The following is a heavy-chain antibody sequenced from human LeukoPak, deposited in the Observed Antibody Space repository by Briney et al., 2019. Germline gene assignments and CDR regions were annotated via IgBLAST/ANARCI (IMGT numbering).Heavy chain of an antibody. Sequence: PGGSLRLSCAASGFTFSSYAMSWVRQAPGKGLEWVSTISGSGGRTYYAESVKGRLTISRDTSKNTLFLQMNSLRAEDTAVYYCAKICVGYSHGCLDYWGQGTLVTVSS. D-gene: IGHD5-18*01. CDR3: AKICVGYSHGCLDY. V-gene: IGHV3-23*01. CDR2: ISGSGGRT. CDR1: GFTFSSYA. J-gene: IGHJ4*02.